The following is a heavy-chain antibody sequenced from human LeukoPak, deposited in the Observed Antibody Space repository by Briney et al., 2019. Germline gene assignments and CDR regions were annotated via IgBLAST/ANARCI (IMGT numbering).Heavy chain of an antibody. V-gene: IGHV5-51*01. Sequence: GESLKISCKGSGYSFTSYWIGWVRQMPGKGLEWMGIIYPGDSDTRYSPSFQGQVTIPADKSISTAYLQWSSLKASDTAMYYCARRGVAAAGRSYNWFDPWGQGTLVTVSS. J-gene: IGHJ5*02. CDR2: IYPGDSDT. CDR1: GYSFTSYW. CDR3: ARRGVAAAGRSYNWFDP. D-gene: IGHD6-13*01.